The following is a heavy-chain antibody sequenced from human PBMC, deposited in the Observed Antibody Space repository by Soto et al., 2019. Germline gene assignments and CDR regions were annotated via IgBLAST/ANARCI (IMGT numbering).Heavy chain of an antibody. CDR3: ARSADSTSYPLNL. J-gene: IGHJ5*02. D-gene: IGHD4-4*01. CDR2: MNPRSGGT. CDR1: GYTFTNYY. V-gene: IGHV1-2*02. Sequence: APVKVSCKASGYTFTNYYMHWVRQAPGQGLEWIGWMNPRSGGTKYAQAFQDRVTMTRDASIITAYMEVTSMRHGDTAAYFCARSADSTSYPLNLWRPGTLVTVSS.